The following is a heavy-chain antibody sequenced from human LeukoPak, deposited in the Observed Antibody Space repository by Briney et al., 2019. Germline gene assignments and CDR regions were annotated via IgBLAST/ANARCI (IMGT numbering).Heavy chain of an antibody. Sequence: GRSLRLSCAASGFTFSSYGMHWVRQAPGKGLEWVAVIWYDGSNKYYADSVKGRLTIPRDNSKNTLYLQMNSLRAEDTAVYYCARGANYDSSGYYSNDAFDIWGQGTMVTVSS. J-gene: IGHJ3*02. D-gene: IGHD3-22*01. CDR3: ARGANYDSSGYYSNDAFDI. V-gene: IGHV3-33*01. CDR2: IWYDGSNK. CDR1: GFTFSSYG.